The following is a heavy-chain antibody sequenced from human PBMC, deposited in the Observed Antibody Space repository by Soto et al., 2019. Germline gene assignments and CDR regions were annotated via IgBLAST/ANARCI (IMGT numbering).Heavy chain of an antibody. Sequence: EVQLVESRGGLVQPGGSLRLSCAASGFTFSSYDMHWVRQATGKGLEWVSAIGTAGDTYYPGSVKGRFTISRENAKNSLYLQMNSLRAGDTAVYYCARAGPPGAFDIWGQGTMVTVSS. CDR2: IGTAGDT. V-gene: IGHV3-13*01. CDR3: ARAGPPGAFDI. J-gene: IGHJ3*02. CDR1: GFTFSSYD.